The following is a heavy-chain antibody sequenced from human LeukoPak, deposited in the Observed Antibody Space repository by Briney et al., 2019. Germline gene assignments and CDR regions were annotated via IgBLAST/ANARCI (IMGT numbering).Heavy chain of an antibody. J-gene: IGHJ4*02. CDR2: IIPIFGTA. CDR3: ASGLGYYHFDY. Sequence: ASVKVSCKASGGTFSSYAISWVRQAPGQGLEWMGGIIPIFGTANYAQKFQGRITITADESTSTAYMELSSLRSEDTAVYYCASGLGYYHFDYWGQGTLVTVSS. V-gene: IGHV1-69*01. CDR1: GGTFSSYA. D-gene: IGHD1-26*01.